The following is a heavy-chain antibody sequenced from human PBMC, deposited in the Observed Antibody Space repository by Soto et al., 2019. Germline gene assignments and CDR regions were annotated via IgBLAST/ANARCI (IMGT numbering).Heavy chain of an antibody. D-gene: IGHD3-22*01. CDR2: ISGSGGST. CDR1: GFTFSSYD. CDR3: ANERYYYDSSGYYRPVDFDY. J-gene: IGHJ4*02. V-gene: IGHV3-23*01. Sequence: EVQLLESGGDLVQPGGYLRLSCAASGFTFSSYDMSWVRQAPGKGLEWVSAISGSGGSTYYADSVKGRFTISRDNSKNTLYLQMNSLRAEDTAVYYCANERYYYDSSGYYRPVDFDYWGQGTLVTVSS.